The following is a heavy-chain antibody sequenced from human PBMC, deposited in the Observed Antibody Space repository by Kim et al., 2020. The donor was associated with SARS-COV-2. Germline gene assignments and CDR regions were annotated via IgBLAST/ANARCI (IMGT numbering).Heavy chain of an antibody. Sequence: GESLKISCKGSGYSFTSYWIGWVRQMPGKGLEWMGIIYPGDSDTRYSPSFQGQVTISADKSISTAYLQWSSLKASDTAMYYCARDVGKSILTGLGELRNWFDPWGQGTLVTVSS. J-gene: IGHJ5*02. CDR1: GYSFTSYW. V-gene: IGHV5-51*01. CDR2: IYPGDSDT. D-gene: IGHD3-9*01. CDR3: ARDVGKSILTGLGELRNWFDP.